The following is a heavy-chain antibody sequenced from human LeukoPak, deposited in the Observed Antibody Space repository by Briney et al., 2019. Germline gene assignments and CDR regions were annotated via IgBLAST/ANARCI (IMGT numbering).Heavy chain of an antibody. V-gene: IGHV4-61*02. J-gene: IGHJ6*03. Sequence: SETLSLTCTVSGGSISSGSYYWSWIRQPAGKGLEWIGRIYTSGSTNYNPSLKSRVTISVDTPKNQFSLKLSSVTAADTAVYYCASALDHYYYYMDVWGKGTTVTVSS. D-gene: IGHD1-1*01. CDR1: GGSISSGSYY. CDR3: ASALDHYYYYMDV. CDR2: IYTSGST.